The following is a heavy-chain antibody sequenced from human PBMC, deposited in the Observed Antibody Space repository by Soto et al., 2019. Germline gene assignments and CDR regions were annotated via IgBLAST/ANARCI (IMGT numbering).Heavy chain of an antibody. CDR2: ITSSGSAI. CDR3: TRGHRQRRDIQH. CDR1: EFTFSDYY. V-gene: IGHV3-11*01. Sequence: QAQLVESGGGLVKPGGSLRLSCAASEFTFSDYYMSWIRQAPGKGLEWVAYITSSGSAIYYADSVKGRFTVSWDNAKKSPSLQMTSLRVDDMAVYYCTRGHRQRRDIQHWGQGTLVTVTS. D-gene: IGHD6-25*01. J-gene: IGHJ1*01.